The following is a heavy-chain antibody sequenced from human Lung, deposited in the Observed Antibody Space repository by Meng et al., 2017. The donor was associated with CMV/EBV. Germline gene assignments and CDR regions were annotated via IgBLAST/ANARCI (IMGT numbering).Heavy chain of an antibody. CDR1: GGSISSMNC. J-gene: IGHJ4*02. V-gene: IGHV4-4*02. CDR3: ASFPPPGKQWLVTDY. CDR2: IYHSGST. Sequence: PGWLKPSGTLAFHGACSGGSISSMNCWSWVRNPPGKGLEWIGEIYHSGSTNYNPSLKSRVTISVDKSKNQFSLKLSSVTAADTAVYYCASFPPPGKQWLVTDYWGQGTLVTVSS. D-gene: IGHD6-19*01.